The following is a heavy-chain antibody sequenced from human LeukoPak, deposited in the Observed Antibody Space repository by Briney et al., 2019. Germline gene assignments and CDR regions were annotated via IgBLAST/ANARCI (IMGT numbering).Heavy chain of an antibody. Sequence: GESLKISCKGSGYSFTSYWIGWVRQMPGKGLEWMGIIYPGDSDTRYSPSFQGQVTISADKSISTAYLQWSSLKASDTAMYYCARLVVDCSSTSCYRGYGDDAFDIWGQGTMVTVSS. V-gene: IGHV5-51*01. CDR3: ARLVVDCSSTSCYRGYGDDAFDI. CDR2: IYPGDSDT. D-gene: IGHD2-2*02. J-gene: IGHJ3*02. CDR1: GYSFTSYW.